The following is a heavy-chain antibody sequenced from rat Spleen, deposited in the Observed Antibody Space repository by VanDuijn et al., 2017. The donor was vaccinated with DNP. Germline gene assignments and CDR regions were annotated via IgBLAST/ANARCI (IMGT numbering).Heavy chain of an antibody. Sequence: EVQLVESGGGLVQPGRSMKLSCAASGFTFSNYDMAWVRQAPKKGLEWVATISYDGSSTNYRDSVKGRFTISRENAKSTLYLQMDSLRSEDTATYYCARRGGDWGQGVMVTVSS. D-gene: IGHD5-1*01. CDR2: ISYDGSST. CDR3: ARRGGD. CDR1: GFTFSNYD. V-gene: IGHV5-7*01. J-gene: IGHJ2*01.